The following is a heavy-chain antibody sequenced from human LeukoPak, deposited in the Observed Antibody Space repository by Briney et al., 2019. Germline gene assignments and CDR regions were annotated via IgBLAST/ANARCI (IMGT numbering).Heavy chain of an antibody. D-gene: IGHD5-18*01. V-gene: IGHV3-7*04. CDR1: GFTFSNFW. CDR2: IKRDGSEK. Sequence: PGGSLRLSCAASGFTFSNFWMNWVRLTPGKGLEWLANIKRDGSEKNYVDSVKGRFTISRDNARNSLYLQMNSLRAEDTAVYYCARDLCGYRHGCYDCWGQGTLVTVSS. J-gene: IGHJ4*02. CDR3: ARDLCGYRHGCYDC.